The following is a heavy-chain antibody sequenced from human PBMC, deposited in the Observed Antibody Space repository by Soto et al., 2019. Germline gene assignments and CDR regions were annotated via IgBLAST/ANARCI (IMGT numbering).Heavy chain of an antibody. CDR1: GGTFSSYA. J-gene: IGHJ6*02. D-gene: IGHD3-22*01. CDR2: IIPSFGTA. Sequence: QVQLVQSGAEVKKPGSSVKVSCKASGGTFSSYAISWVRQAPGQGLEWMGGIIPSFGTANYAQKFQGRVTITSDKSTSTAYMELSSLRAEDTSVYDCARGSSGYYPSCYYGMDVWGQGTTVTVSS. V-gene: IGHV1-69*06. CDR3: ARGSSGYYPSCYYGMDV.